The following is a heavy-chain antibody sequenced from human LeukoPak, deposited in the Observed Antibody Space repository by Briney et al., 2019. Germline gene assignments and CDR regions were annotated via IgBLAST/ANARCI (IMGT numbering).Heavy chain of an antibody. J-gene: IGHJ4*02. CDR3: ARDYYDSSGYYYGGY. V-gene: IGHV3-48*02. Sequence: GGSLRLSCAASGFTFSSYAMSWVRQAPGKGLEWVSHISSGSSTIYYADSVKGRFTISRDNAKNSLYLQMNSLRDEDTAVYYCARDYYDSSGYYYGGYWGQGTLVTVSS. D-gene: IGHD3-22*01. CDR2: ISSGSSTI. CDR1: GFTFSSYA.